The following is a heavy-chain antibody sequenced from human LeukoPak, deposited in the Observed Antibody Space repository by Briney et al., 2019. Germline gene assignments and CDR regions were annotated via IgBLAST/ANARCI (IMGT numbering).Heavy chain of an antibody. V-gene: IGHV3-23*01. CDR1: GFTFSSYA. D-gene: IGHD3-3*01. CDR2: ISGSGGST. J-gene: IGHJ4*02. Sequence: HTGGSLRLSCAASGFTFSSYAMSWVRQAPGKGLEWVSAISGSGGSTYYADSVKGRFTISRDNSKNTLYLRMNSLRAEDTAVYYCAKDPFITIFGVVPYYFDYWGQGTLVTVSS. CDR3: AKDPFITIFGVVPYYFDY.